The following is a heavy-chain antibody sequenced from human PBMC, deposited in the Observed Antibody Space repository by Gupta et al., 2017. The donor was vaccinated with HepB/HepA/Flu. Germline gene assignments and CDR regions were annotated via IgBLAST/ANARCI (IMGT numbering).Heavy chain of an antibody. CDR2: INSDGSST. D-gene: IGHD2-2*01. CDR1: GFTFSSYW. Sequence: EVQLVESGGGLVQPGGSLRLSCAASGFTFSSYWMHWVRQAPGKGLVWVSRINSDGSSTSYADSVKGRFTISRDNAKNTLYLQMNNLRAEDTAVYYCARDPDIVVVPAAISNWFDPWGQGTLVTGSS. CDR3: ARDPDIVVVPAAISNWFDP. V-gene: IGHV3-74*01. J-gene: IGHJ5*02.